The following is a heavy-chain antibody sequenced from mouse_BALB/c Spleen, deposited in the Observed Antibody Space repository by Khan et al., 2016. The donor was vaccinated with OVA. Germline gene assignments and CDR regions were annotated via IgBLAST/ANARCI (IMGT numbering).Heavy chain of an antibody. CDR2: IWGGGGT. V-gene: IGHV2-6-4*01. CDR3: ARAYYRYDGYYAMDY. D-gene: IGHD2-14*01. Sequence: VQLQESEPGLVAPSQSLSITCTVSGFSLSRYNIHWVRQPPGKGLEWLGMIWGGGGTDYNSTLKSKLSISTDNSKSQVFIKMNRLQTSDTSMYYGARAYYRYDGYYAMDYWGQGTSFTVSS. J-gene: IGHJ4*01. CDR1: GFSLSRYN.